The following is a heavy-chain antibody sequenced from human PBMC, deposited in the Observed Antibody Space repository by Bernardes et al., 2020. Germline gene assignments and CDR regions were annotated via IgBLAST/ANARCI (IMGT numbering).Heavy chain of an antibody. Sequence: GSLRLSCAASGFTFSSYAMSWVRQAPGKGLEWVSAISGSGGSTYYADSVKGRFTISRDNSKNTLYLQMNSLRAEDTAVYYCAKDPYYDFWSGDSGPYFDYWGQGTLVTVSS. V-gene: IGHV3-23*01. CDR1: GFTFSSYA. D-gene: IGHD3-3*01. CDR2: ISGSGGST. J-gene: IGHJ4*02. CDR3: AKDPYYDFWSGDSGPYFDY.